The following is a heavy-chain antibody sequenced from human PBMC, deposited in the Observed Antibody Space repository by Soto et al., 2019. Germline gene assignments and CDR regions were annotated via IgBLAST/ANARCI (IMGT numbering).Heavy chain of an antibody. CDR3: TRILWSSHRDALDI. CDR2: IGTSGTPT. D-gene: IGHD2-21*01. J-gene: IGHJ6*02. CDR1: GFTFRSYA. V-gene: IGHV3-23*01. Sequence: DVQLLESGGDLVQPGGSLRLSCIASGFTFRSYAMAWVRQAPGEDLEWVSAIGTSGTPTLYADSVKSRFSISRDDSRNTVSLQMNSLGVADAATYYCTRILWSSHRDALDIWGQGTTVTVSS.